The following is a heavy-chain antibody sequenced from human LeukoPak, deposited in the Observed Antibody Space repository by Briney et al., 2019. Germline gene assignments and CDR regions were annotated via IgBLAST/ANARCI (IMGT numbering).Heavy chain of an antibody. D-gene: IGHD3-16*01. CDR2: ISPYHGQT. J-gene: IGHJ4*02. V-gene: IGHV1-18*01. CDR1: GYSFINFG. Sequence: ASVTVSCRASGYSFINFGISWVRQAPGQGLEWMGWISPYHGQTNYAQKLQARITMTTDTSTSTAYMELRSLRSEDTAVYFCARGAFMNLRFPDYWGQGTLVTVSS. CDR3: ARGAFMNLRFPDY.